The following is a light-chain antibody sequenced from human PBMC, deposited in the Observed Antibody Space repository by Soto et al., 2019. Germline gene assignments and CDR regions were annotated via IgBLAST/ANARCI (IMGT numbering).Light chain of an antibody. CDR3: QQLYSYPIT. CDR2: AAS. CDR1: QGLSNF. J-gene: IGKJ5*01. V-gene: IGKV1-9*01. Sequence: DIQLTQSPSFLSASVGDRVTITCRASQGLSNFLAWYQKKPGKAPKLLIYAASTLQSGVPSRFSGGGSGAEFTLTISSLQPEDFATYYCQQLYSYPITFGQGTRLEIK.